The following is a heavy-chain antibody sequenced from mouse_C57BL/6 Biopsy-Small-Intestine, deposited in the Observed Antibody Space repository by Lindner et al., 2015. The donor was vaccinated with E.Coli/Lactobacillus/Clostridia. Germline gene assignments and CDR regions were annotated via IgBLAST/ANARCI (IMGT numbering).Heavy chain of an antibody. CDR2: IYPRSGNT. Sequence: VQLQESGAELARPGASVKLSCKASGYTFTSYGISWVKQRTGQGLEWIGEIYPRSGNTYYNEKFKGKATLTADKSSSTAYMQLSSLTSEDSAVYFCARDGYYYAMDYWGQGTSVTVSS. D-gene: IGHD2-3*01. CDR3: ARDGYYYAMDY. V-gene: IGHV1-81*01. J-gene: IGHJ4*01. CDR1: GYTFTSYG.